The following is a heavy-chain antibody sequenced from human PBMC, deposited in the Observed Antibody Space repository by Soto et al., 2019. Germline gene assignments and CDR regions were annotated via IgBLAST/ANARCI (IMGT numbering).Heavy chain of an antibody. D-gene: IGHD3-10*01. J-gene: IGHJ5*02. V-gene: IGHV1-18*01. Sequence: GASVKVSCKASGYTFTSYGISWVRQAPGQGLEWMGWISAYNGNTNYAQKLQGRVTMTTDTSTSTAYMELRSLRSDDTAVYYCARDRATMVRGVIITYNWFDPWGQGTLVTVSS. CDR2: ISAYNGNT. CDR1: GYTFTSYG. CDR3: ARDRATMVRGVIITYNWFDP.